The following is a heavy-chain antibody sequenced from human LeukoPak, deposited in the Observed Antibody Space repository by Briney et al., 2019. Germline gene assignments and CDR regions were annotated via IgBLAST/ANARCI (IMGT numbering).Heavy chain of an antibody. CDR2: INPNSGGT. Sequence: GASVKVSCKASGYTFTGYYMHWVRQAPGQGLEWMGRINPNSGGTNYAQKFQGRVTMTRDTSISTAYMELSRLRSDDTAVYYCARTFVTYYYGSGSYYYFDYWGQGTLVTVSS. CDR1: GYTFTGYY. CDR3: ARTFVTYYYGSGSYYYFDY. D-gene: IGHD3-10*01. J-gene: IGHJ4*02. V-gene: IGHV1-2*06.